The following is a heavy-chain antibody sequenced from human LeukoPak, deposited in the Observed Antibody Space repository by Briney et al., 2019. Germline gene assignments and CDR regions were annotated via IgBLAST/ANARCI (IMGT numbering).Heavy chain of an antibody. CDR2: ISSSSSTI. CDR1: GSTFSSYS. V-gene: IGHV3-48*01. J-gene: IGHJ4*02. D-gene: IGHD3-3*01. CDR3: ARSYDFWSGYSPYFDY. Sequence: GRSLRLSCAVSGSTFSSYSMNWVRQAPGKGLEWVSYISSSSSTIYYADSVKGRFTISRDNAKNSLYLQMNSLRAEDTAVYYCARSYDFWSGYSPYFDYWGQGTLVTVSS.